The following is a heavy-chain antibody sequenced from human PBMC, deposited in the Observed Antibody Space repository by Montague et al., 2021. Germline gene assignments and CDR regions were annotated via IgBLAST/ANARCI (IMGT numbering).Heavy chain of an antibody. D-gene: IGHD3-22*01. Sequence: CAISGDSDGGEDPRRRWDEHTSALHLLRQRVSYYLPEWYNDYAVSVKSRITINPDTSKNQFSLQLNSVTPEDTAVYYCARGSSGYYTPRPFDYWGQGTLVTVSS. CDR2: SYYLPEWYN. CDR1: GDSDGGEDPR. V-gene: IGHV6-1*01. CDR3: ARGSSGYYTPRPFDY. J-gene: IGHJ4*02.